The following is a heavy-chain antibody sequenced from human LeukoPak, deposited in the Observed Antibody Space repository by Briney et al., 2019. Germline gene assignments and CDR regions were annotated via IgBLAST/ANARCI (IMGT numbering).Heavy chain of an antibody. V-gene: IGHV4-59*01. CDR2: IYYSGST. D-gene: IGHD3-22*01. CDR3: ARGTYYYDSSGYYPFDY. Sequence: SETLSLTCTVSGGSISSYYWSWLRQPPGKGLEWIAYIYYSGSTNYNPSLKSRVTISVDTSKNQFSLKLSSVTAADTAVYYCARGTYYYDSSGYYPFDYWGQGTLVTVSS. CDR1: GGSISSYY. J-gene: IGHJ4*02.